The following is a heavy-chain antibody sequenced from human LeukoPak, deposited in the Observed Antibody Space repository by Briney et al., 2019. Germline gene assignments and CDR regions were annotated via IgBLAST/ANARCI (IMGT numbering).Heavy chain of an antibody. CDR2: IGTAGDT. V-gene: IGHV3-13*01. Sequence: PGGSLRLSSAASGFTFSSYDMHWVRQATGKGLEWVSAIGTAGDTYYPGSVKGRFTISRENAKNSLYLQMNSLRAGDTAVYYCARGGDSSGYYSSPPDYWGQGTLVTVSS. CDR3: ARGGDSSGYYSSPPDY. CDR1: GFTFSSYD. D-gene: IGHD3-22*01. J-gene: IGHJ4*02.